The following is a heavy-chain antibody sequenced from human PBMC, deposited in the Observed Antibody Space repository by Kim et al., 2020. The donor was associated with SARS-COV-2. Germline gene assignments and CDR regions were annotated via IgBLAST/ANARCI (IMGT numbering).Heavy chain of an antibody. CDR3: ARSQIVVVPAAKGPDNWFDP. Sequence: SETLSLTCTVSGGSISSSSYYWGWIRQPPGKGLEWIGSIYYSGSTYYNPSLKSRVTISVDTSKNQFSLKLSSVTAADTAVYYCARSQIVVVPAAKGPDNWFDPWGQGTLVTVSS. CDR2: IYYSGST. CDR1: GGSISSSSYY. V-gene: IGHV4-39*01. J-gene: IGHJ5*02. D-gene: IGHD2-2*01.